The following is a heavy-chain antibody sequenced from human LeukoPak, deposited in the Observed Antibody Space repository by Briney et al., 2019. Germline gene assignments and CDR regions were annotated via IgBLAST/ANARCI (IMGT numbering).Heavy chain of an antibody. CDR2: IKTDGSEK. J-gene: IGHJ4*02. D-gene: IGHD1-1*01. CDR3: ARDGSGLQLNFDY. CDR1: GFTFSNYW. Sequence: PGGSLRLSCEGSGFTFSNYWIGWVRQAPGKGLQWVANIKTDGSEKYYVDSVKGRFTISRDNAKNSLYLQMNSLRAEDTAVYYCARDGSGLQLNFDYWGQGTLVTVSS. V-gene: IGHV3-7*01.